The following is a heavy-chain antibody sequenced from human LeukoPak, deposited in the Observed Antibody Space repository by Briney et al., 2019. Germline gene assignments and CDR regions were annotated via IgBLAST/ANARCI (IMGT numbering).Heavy chain of an antibody. J-gene: IGHJ4*02. Sequence: SETLSLTCTVSGGSISSYYWSWIRQPPGKGLEWIGYIYYSGSTNYNPSLKSRVTISVDTSKSQFSLKLSSVTAADTAVYYCASLTTVTHDFDYWGQGTLVTVSS. CDR1: GGSISSYY. CDR2: IYYSGST. D-gene: IGHD4-17*01. CDR3: ASLTTVTHDFDY. V-gene: IGHV4-59*01.